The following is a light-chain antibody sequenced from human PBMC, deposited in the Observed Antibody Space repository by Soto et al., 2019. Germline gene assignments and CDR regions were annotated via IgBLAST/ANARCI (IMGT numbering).Light chain of an antibody. CDR1: SSNIGENY. CDR2: DND. V-gene: IGLV1-51*01. J-gene: IGLJ2*01. Sequence: QSVLTQPPSVSAAPGQKVTISCSGSSSNIGENYVSWYQLLPGTAPKLLIYDNDKRPSGIPDRFSASKSGTSATLGLTGLQTGDEADYYCGTWDNNLRGEVFGGGTKLTVL. CDR3: GTWDNNLRGEV.